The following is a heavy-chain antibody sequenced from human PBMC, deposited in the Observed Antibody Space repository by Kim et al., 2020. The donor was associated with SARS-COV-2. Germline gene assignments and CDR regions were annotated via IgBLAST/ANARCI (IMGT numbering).Heavy chain of an antibody. Sequence: GGSLRLSCAVSGFTFSNYWMSWVRQVPGEGLEWVAQIKGDGSEKYYMDSVKGRFTISRDNAKKSLYLQMSSLRVEDTAVYFCVKDAPYNWKDSGGYGMDVWGQGATGPGPS. CDR2: IKGDGSEK. CDR3: VKDAPYNWKDSGGYGMDV. J-gene: IGHJ6*02. V-gene: IGHV3-7*01. D-gene: IGHD1-1*01. CDR1: GFTFSNYW.